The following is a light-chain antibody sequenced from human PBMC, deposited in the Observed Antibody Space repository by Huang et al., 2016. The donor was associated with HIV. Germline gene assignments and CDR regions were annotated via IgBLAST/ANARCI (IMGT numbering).Light chain of an antibody. Sequence: EILMIQSPATLSVSPGKRVTLPCRATRSVSTNLAWYQQRPGQAPRLLIYGSSTRAPGIPARFSGSGSGTYFSLTISSLQSEDFAVYYCHQYNNWLLSFGGGTRVDI. CDR2: GSS. CDR1: RSVSTN. V-gene: IGKV3-15*01. CDR3: HQYNNWLLS. J-gene: IGKJ4*01.